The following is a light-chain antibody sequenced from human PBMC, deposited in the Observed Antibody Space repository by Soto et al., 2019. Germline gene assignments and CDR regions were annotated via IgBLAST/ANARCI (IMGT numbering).Light chain of an antibody. CDR1: QHIASSY. CDR2: GAS. J-gene: IGKJ3*01. Sequence: IVLTQSPGTLSLSPGERGTLSCRASQHIASSYLAWYQQKRGQPPRLLIYGASTRASGIPDRFSGSGSGTDFNPTISRLEPEDFAVYYCQLYGGSPIFSFGPGTKVDIK. V-gene: IGKV3-20*01. CDR3: QLYGGSPIFS.